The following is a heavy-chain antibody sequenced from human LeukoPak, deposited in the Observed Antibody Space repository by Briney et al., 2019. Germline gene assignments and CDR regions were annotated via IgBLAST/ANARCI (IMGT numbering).Heavy chain of an antibody. V-gene: IGHV1-2*02. Sequence: GASVKVSCKASGYTFTGYYMHWVQQVPGQGLEWMGWINPNSGGTNYAQKFQGRVTMTRDTSISTAYMELSRLRSDDTAVYYCARVTAAAGHFDYWGQGTLVTVSS. CDR3: ARVTAAAGHFDY. D-gene: IGHD6-13*01. J-gene: IGHJ4*02. CDR2: INPNSGGT. CDR1: GYTFTGYY.